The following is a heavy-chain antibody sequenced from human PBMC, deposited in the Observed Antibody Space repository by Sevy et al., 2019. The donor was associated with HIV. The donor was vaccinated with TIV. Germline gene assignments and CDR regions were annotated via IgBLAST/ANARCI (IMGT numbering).Heavy chain of an antibody. J-gene: IGHJ4*02. V-gene: IGHV3-74*01. CDR3: ARVVYCHSRDNCHTPFYY. D-gene: IGHD2-15*01. CDR1: GFTFNKYW. Sequence: GGSQRLSCAASGFTFNKYWMHWVRQDPGKGLVWVSRINTDGSTTDYADSVKGRFTIFRDNAKNTLYLQMNSLRVEDTAVYYCARVVYCHSRDNCHTPFYYWGQGTLVTVSS. CDR2: INTDGSTT.